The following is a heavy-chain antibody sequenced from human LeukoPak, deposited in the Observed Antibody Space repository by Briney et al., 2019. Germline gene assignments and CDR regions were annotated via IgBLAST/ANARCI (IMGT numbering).Heavy chain of an antibody. CDR2: ISGSGSGI. CDR1: GFTFSNYA. V-gene: IGHV3-23*01. J-gene: IGHJ4*02. D-gene: IGHD3-9*01. CDR3: AKWGDYYVLTGYYVSDY. Sequence: GASLRLSCAASGFTFSNYAMRWVRQAPGKGLEWVSAISGSGSGIYYADSMKSRFTISRDNSKNTLYLQINSLRAEDTAVYYCAKWGDYYVLTGYYVSDYWGQGTLVTAS.